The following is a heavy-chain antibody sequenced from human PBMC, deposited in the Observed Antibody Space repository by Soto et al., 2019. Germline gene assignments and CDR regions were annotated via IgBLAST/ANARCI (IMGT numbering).Heavy chain of an antibody. CDR2: IIPVLGPA. CDR3: ARAAKRYFDY. V-gene: IGHV1-69*06. J-gene: IGHJ4*02. CDR1: GVTFNTFA. Sequence: QVQLVQSGAEVKKPGSSVKVSCKTSGVTFNTFAISWVRQAPGQGLEYMGGIIPVLGPANYAQRFQGRVTITADKSTSKAYLELTNLTSEDTAVYYCARAAKRYFDYWGQGTLVTVSS.